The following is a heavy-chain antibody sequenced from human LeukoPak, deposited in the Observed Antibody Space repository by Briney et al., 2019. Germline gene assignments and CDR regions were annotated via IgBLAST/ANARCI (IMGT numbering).Heavy chain of an antibody. CDR3: VKEHVDRAFTRSFEI. Sequence: QPGGSLLLSCAASGFTFSTNPMSWVRQAPGKGLEWVSAISDTRTYYSDAVKGRFTISRDNSKNTVFLQMNSLRAEDTAVYYCVKEHVDRAFTRSFEIWGQGTVVTVSS. CDR2: ISDTRT. D-gene: IGHD3-10*01. J-gene: IGHJ3*02. V-gene: IGHV3-23*01. CDR1: GFTFSTNP.